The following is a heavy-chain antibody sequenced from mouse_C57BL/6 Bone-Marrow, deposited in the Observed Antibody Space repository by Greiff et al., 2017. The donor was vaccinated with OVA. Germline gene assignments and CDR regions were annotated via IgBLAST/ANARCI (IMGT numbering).Heavy chain of an antibody. CDR1: GYTFTDYE. Sequence: VQVVESGAELVRPGASVTLSCKASGYTFTDYEMHWVKQTPVHGLEWIGAIDPETGGTAYNQKFKGKAILTADKSSSTAYMELRSLTSEDSAVYYCTHDCYYAMDYWGQGTSVTVSS. D-gene: IGHD2-4*01. J-gene: IGHJ4*01. CDR2: IDPETGGT. CDR3: THDCYYAMDY. V-gene: IGHV1-15*01.